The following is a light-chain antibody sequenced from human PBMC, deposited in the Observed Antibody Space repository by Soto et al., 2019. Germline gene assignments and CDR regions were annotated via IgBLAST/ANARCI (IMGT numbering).Light chain of an antibody. Sequence: DIEMTQSPSSLSASVGDRVTITCRASQSISNYLNWYQHKPGKVPKLLIYAASSLQSGVPTRFSGSGPGTDFTLTISSLQPEDFATYYCQQSYGTPLTFGGGTKVEIK. V-gene: IGKV1-39*01. J-gene: IGKJ4*01. CDR1: QSISNY. CDR2: AAS. CDR3: QQSYGTPLT.